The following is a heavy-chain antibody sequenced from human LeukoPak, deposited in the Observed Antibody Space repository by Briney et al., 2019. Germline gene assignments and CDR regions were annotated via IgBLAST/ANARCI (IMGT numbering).Heavy chain of an antibody. V-gene: IGHV4-39*07. J-gene: IGHJ4*02. D-gene: IGHD3-9*01. CDR2: IYYSGST. CDR3: ARAKDFDWFPFDY. CDR1: GGSISSSSYY. Sequence: SESLSLTCTVSGGSISSSSYYWGWIRQPPGKGLEWIGSIYYSGSTYYNPSLKSRVTISVDTSKNQYSLKLSSVTAADTAVYYCARAKDFDWFPFDYWGQGTLVTVSS.